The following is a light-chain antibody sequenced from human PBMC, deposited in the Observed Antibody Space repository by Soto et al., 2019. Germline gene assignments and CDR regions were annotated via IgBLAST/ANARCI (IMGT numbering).Light chain of an antibody. CDR3: QQSYRTPT. CDR2: GAS. CDR1: QSVSSN. V-gene: IGKV3D-15*01. J-gene: IGKJ5*01. Sequence: EIVMTQSPATLSVSPVERATLSCRASQSVSSNLAWYQQKPGQAPRLLIYGASTRATVIPARFSGSGSGTDYTLTISSLQPDDFATYYCQQSYRTPTFGQGTRLEIK.